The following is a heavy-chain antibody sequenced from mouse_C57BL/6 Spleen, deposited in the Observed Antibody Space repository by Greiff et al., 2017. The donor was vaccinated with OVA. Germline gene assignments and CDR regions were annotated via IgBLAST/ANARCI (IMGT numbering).Heavy chain of an antibody. CDR2: IDPSDSYT. CDR3: ARNEDYGSSYWYFDV. D-gene: IGHD1-1*01. Sequence: QVQLQQPGAELVRPGTSVKLSCKASGYTFTSYWMHWVKQRPGQGLEWIGVIDPSDSYTNYNQKFKGKATLTVDTSSSTAYMQLSSLTSEDSAVYYCARNEDYGSSYWYFDVWGTGTTVTVSS. V-gene: IGHV1-59*01. J-gene: IGHJ1*03. CDR1: GYTFTSYW.